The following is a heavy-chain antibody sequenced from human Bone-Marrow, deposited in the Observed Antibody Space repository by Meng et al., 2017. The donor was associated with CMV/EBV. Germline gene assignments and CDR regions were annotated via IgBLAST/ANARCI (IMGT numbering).Heavy chain of an antibody. V-gene: IGHV3-13*01. Sequence: GESLKISCAASGFTFSSYDMHWVRQATGKGLEWVSAIGTAGDTYYPGSVKGRFTISRDNAKNSLYLQMNSLRAEDTAVYYCAREGYCSSTSCYKYYYYYGTDVCGQGTTITVSS. J-gene: IGHJ6*02. CDR2: IGTAGDT. D-gene: IGHD2-2*02. CDR3: AREGYCSSTSCYKYYYYYGTDV. CDR1: GFTFSSYD.